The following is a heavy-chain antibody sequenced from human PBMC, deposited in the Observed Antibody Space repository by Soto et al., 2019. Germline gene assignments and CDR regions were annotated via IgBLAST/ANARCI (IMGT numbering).Heavy chain of an antibody. CDR2: ISYDGSHE. J-gene: IGHJ5*02. Sequence: QVQLVESGGGVVQPGRSLRLSCVASGFTLNTYGMHWVRQAPGKGLEWVALISYDGSHEYYADSVKGRFTISRDISKNTLFLQMNSLRPEDTAVFYCAKEMFPRTVLDSSSPWGDAWGQGNLVTVSS. CDR1: GFTLNTYG. CDR3: AKEMFPRTVLDSSSPWGDA. V-gene: IGHV3-30*18. D-gene: IGHD6-6*01.